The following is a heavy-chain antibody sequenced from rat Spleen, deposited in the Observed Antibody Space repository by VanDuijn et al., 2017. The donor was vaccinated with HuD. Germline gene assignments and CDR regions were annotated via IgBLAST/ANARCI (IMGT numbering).Heavy chain of an antibody. J-gene: IGHJ4*01. V-gene: IGHV5-7*01. Sequence: EVHLVESGGGLVQPGRSLKLSCAASGFTFSDYNMAWVRQAPKKGLEWVATINYDGSTVHYRDSVKGRFTVSRDNAKSTLYLQMDSLRSDDTATYYCATDGYYDGTYYAVYVMDAWAQGASVTVSS. CDR1: GFTFSDYN. D-gene: IGHD1-12*02. CDR2: INYDGSTV. CDR3: ATDGYYDGTYYAVYVMDA.